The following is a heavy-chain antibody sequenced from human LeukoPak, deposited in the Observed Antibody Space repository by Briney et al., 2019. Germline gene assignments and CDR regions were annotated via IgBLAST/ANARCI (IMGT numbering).Heavy chain of an antibody. CDR2: INPNSGGT. CDR1: GYTFTGYY. J-gene: IGHJ4*02. CDR3: ARSDGYNSPFDY. D-gene: IGHD5-24*01. V-gene: IGHV1-2*02. Sequence: GASVKVSCKASGYTFTGYYMHWVRQAPGQGLEWMGWINPNSGGTNYAQKFQGRVTMTRDTSISTAYMELSKLRSDDTAVYYCARSDGYNSPFDYWGQGTLVTVSS.